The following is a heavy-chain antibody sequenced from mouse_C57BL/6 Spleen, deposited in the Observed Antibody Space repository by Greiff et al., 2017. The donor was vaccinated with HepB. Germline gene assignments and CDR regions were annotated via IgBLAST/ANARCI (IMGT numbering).Heavy chain of an antibody. CDR3: AIGYYGSSYTGFAY. J-gene: IGHJ3*01. D-gene: IGHD1-1*01. CDR1: GYSITSGYY. CDR2: ISYDGSN. Sequence: ESGPGLVKPSQSLSLTCSVTGYSITSGYYWNWIRQFPGNKLEWMGYISYDGSNNYNPSLKNRISITRDTSKNQFFLKLNSVTTEDTATYYCAIGYYGSSYTGFAYWGQGTLVTVSA. V-gene: IGHV3-6*01.